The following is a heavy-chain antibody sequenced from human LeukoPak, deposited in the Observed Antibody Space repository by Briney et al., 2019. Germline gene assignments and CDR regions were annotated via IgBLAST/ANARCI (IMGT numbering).Heavy chain of an antibody. CDR3: ATSRGYCSSTSCRDDYYFDY. CDR2: INPNSGGT. J-gene: IGHJ4*02. Sequence: ASVKVSCKASGYTFTGYYMHWVRQAPGQGLEWMGWINPNSGGTNYVQKFQGRVTMTRDTSISTAYMELSRLRSDDTAVYYCATSRGYCSSTSCRDDYYFDYWGQGTLVTVSS. D-gene: IGHD2-2*01. V-gene: IGHV1-2*02. CDR1: GYTFTGYY.